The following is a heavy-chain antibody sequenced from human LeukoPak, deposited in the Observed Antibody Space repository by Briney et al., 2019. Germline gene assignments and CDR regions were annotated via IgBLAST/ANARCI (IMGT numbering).Heavy chain of an antibody. CDR1: GFTFSSYA. Sequence: PGRSLRLSCAASGFTFSSYAMHWVRQAPGKGLEWVAVISYDGSNKYYADSVKGRFTISRDNSKNTLYLQMNSLRAEDTAVYYCARGGGGWYQIGYYFDYWGQGTLVTVSS. CDR2: ISYDGSNK. CDR3: ARGGGGWYQIGYYFDY. V-gene: IGHV3-30*04. D-gene: IGHD6-19*01. J-gene: IGHJ4*02.